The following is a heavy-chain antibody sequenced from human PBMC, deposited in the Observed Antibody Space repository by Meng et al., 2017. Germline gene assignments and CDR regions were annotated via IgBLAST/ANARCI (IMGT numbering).Heavy chain of an antibody. CDR2: LYSDGAT. V-gene: IGHV3-66*02. CDR1: GFTVSSYY. J-gene: IGHJ4*02. Sequence: EVQLVGSGGASVQPGWSLRLSCVGSGFTVSSYYMSWVRQAPGKGLEWVSVLYSDGATYYGGSVQGRFSISRDNFKNTVYLQMHSLRAEDTAVYYCVKSGRVGTPGGLWGQGTVVTVSS. D-gene: IGHD1-14*01. CDR3: VKSGRVGTPGGL.